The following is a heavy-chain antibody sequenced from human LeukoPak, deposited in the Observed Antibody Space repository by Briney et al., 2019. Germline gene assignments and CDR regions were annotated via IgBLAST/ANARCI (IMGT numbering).Heavy chain of an antibody. D-gene: IGHD3-10*01. CDR2: ISSSGSTI. Sequence: GGSLRLSCAASGFTFSSYEMNWVRQAPGKGLEWVSYISSSGSTIYYADSVKGRFTISRDNAKNSLYLQMNSLRAEDTAVYYCARTNRGVLFDYWGQGTLVTVSS. J-gene: IGHJ4*02. CDR1: GFTFSSYE. V-gene: IGHV3-48*03. CDR3: ARTNRGVLFDY.